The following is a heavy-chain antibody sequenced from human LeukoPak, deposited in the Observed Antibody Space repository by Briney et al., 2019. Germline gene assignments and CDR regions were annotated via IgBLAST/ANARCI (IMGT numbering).Heavy chain of an antibody. Sequence: PGGSLRLSCAASGFTFSSYSMNWVRQAPGKGLEWVSSISSSSSYIYYADSVKGRFTISRDNAKNSLYLQMNSLRAEDTAVYYCASVGSSLIDYWGQGPLVTVSS. CDR1: GFTFSSYS. CDR3: ASVGSSLIDY. D-gene: IGHD1-26*01. J-gene: IGHJ4*02. CDR2: ISSSSSYI. V-gene: IGHV3-21*01.